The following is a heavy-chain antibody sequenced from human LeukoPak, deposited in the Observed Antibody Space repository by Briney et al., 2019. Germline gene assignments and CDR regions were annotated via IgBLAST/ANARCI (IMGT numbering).Heavy chain of an antibody. J-gene: IGHJ5*02. CDR2: IYPGDSDT. CDR1: GYSFTSYW. Sequence: GESLKISCKGSGYSFTSYWIGWVRQMPGKGLEWMGIIYPGDSDTRYSPSFQGQVTISADKSISTAYLQWSSLKASDTAMYYCARLAYEIQIYNWFDPWGQGTLVTVSS. D-gene: IGHD3-3*01. CDR3: ARLAYEIQIYNWFDP. V-gene: IGHV5-51*01.